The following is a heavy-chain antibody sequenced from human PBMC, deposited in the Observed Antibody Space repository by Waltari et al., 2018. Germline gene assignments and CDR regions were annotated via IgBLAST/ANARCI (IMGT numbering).Heavy chain of an antibody. CDR3: ASVREVLMVYASYYYYGMDV. V-gene: IGHV1-69*10. Sequence: QVQLVQSGAEVKKPGSSVKVSCKASGGTFSSYAISWVRQAPGQGLEWMGGIIPILGIANEAQKVQGRVTITADKSTSTAYMELSSLRSEDTAVYYCASVREVLMVYASYYYYGMDVWGQGTTVTVSS. CDR2: IIPILGIA. D-gene: IGHD2-8*01. J-gene: IGHJ6*02. CDR1: GGTFSSYA.